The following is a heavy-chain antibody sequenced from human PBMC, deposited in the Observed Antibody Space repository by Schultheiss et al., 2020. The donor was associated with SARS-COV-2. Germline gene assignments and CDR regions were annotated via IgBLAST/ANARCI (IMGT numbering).Heavy chain of an antibody. CDR1: GFTFSSYG. Sequence: GGSLRLSCAASGFTFSSYGMHWVRQAPGKGLEWVSAIGTAGDTYYPGSVKGRFTISRDNAKNTLYLQMNSLRAEDTAVYYCTTGHGYDYVWGSYRNDAFDIWGQGTMVTVSS. CDR2: IGTAGDT. J-gene: IGHJ3*02. CDR3: TTGHGYDYVWGSYRNDAFDI. V-gene: IGHV3-13*01. D-gene: IGHD3-16*02.